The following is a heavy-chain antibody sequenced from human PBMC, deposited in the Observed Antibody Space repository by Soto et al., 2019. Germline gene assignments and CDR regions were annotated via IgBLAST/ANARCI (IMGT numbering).Heavy chain of an antibody. CDR3: ARDPFPYYYDSSGYYYAFDI. D-gene: IGHD3-22*01. V-gene: IGHV3-21*01. CDR2: ISSSSSYI. Sequence: GGSLRLSCAASGFTFSSYSMNWVRQAPGKGLEWVSSISSSSSYIYYADSVKGRFTISRDNAKNSLYLQMNSLRAEDTAVYYCARDPFPYYYDSSGYYYAFDIWGQGTMVTVSS. J-gene: IGHJ3*02. CDR1: GFTFSSYS.